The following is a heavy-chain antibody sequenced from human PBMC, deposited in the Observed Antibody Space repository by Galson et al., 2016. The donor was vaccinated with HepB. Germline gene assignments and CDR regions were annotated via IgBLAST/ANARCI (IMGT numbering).Heavy chain of an antibody. CDR1: GFTVNSYG. Sequence: SLRLSCAASGFTVNSYGMSWVRQAPGKGLEWVSYICSSTTTRYYAGSVQGRFTIARDNARNSLYLVMNSLRHEDTAVYYCARARTAVAAIIAMFSHRGPYNAMDVWGQGTTVTVTS. J-gene: IGHJ6*02. CDR3: ARARTAVAAIIAMFSHRGPYNAMDV. V-gene: IGHV3-48*02. D-gene: IGHD6-19*01. CDR2: ICSSTTTR.